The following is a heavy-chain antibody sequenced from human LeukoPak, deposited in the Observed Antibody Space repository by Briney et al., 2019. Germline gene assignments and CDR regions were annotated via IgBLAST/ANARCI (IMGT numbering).Heavy chain of an antibody. Sequence: SETLSLTCTVSGASVSSDYWSWIRQSPGKGLEWIGYIYHSGHTMSNPSLKSRVSLSLDTSNNQFSLKLSSVTAADTAVYYCARHPFQYPYDHWGQGTVVSVSS. J-gene: IGHJ5*02. CDR2: IYHSGHT. CDR3: ARHPFQYPYDH. CDR1: GASVSSDY. D-gene: IGHD2/OR15-2a*01. V-gene: IGHV4-59*08.